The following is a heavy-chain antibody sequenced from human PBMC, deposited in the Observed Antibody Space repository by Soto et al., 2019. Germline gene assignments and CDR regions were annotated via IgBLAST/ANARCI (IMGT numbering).Heavy chain of an antibody. CDR2: ISYDGSNK. Sequence: GGSLRLSCAASGFTFSSYAMHWVRQAPGKGLEWVAVISYDGSNKYYADSVKGRFTISRHNSKNTLYLQMNSLIAEDTAVYYCARVVEQLVPYDALDIWGQGTMVTVSS. J-gene: IGHJ3*02. CDR3: ARVVEQLVPYDALDI. CDR1: GFTFSSYA. V-gene: IGHV3-30-3*01. D-gene: IGHD6-13*01.